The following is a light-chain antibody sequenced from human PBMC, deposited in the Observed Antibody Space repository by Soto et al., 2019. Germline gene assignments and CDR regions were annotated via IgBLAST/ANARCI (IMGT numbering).Light chain of an antibody. Sequence: DSQMTQTRSTLSASIGYRLTITCRASQNVGGWLAWYQQTPGKAPKLLIYEASRLQSGVPSRFSGSAFGTESTLTISSLKPDDSATYYCQQYDSYWTFGQGTKVDI. CDR1: QNVGGW. J-gene: IGKJ1*01. V-gene: IGKV1-5*01. CDR2: EAS. CDR3: QQYDSYWT.